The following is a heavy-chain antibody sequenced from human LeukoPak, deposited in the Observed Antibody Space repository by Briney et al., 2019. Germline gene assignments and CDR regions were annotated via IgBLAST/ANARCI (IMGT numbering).Heavy chain of an antibody. CDR3: AQESYGNLDAFDI. CDR2: ISGSGGST. D-gene: IGHD4-11*01. CDR1: GYTFSRYA. V-gene: IGHV3-23*01. J-gene: IGHJ3*02. Sequence: GGSLRLSCAASGYTFSRYATSCVRQAPGKGLEWVSAISGSGGSTYYADSVKGRFTISRDNSKNTLYLQMNSLRAEDTAVYYCAQESYGNLDAFDIWGQGTMVTVSS.